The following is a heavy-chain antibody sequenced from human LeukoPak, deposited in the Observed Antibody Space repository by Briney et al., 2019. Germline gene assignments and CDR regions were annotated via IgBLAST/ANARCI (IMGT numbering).Heavy chain of an antibody. V-gene: IGHV3-23*01. CDR1: GFTFSSHA. D-gene: IGHD5-24*01. J-gene: IGHJ4*02. CDR2: ISGSGGGT. CDR3: ARVLREMATLTFDY. Sequence: GGSLRLSCAASGFTFSSHAMNWVRQAPGKGLEWVSAISGSGGGTYYADSAKGRFTISRDNSKNMLYLQMNSLRAEDTAVYYCARVLREMATLTFDYWGQGTLVTVSS.